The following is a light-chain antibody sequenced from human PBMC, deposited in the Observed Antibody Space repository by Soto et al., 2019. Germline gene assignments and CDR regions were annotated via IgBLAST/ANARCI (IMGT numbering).Light chain of an antibody. V-gene: IGLV1-44*01. CDR2: NNN. CDR3: AAWHDSLNGPV. J-gene: IGLJ3*02. CDR1: SSNIGGNP. Sequence: QSVLTQPPSASGTPGQRVTISCSGSSSNIGGNPVNWYQQLPGTAPKLLIYNNNQRPSGVPDRFSGSKSGTSASLAISGLQSEDEADYYCAAWHDSLNGPVFGGGTKVPVL.